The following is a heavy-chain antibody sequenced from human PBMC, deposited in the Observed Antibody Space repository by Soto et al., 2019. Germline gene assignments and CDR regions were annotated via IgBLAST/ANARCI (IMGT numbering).Heavy chain of an antibody. D-gene: IGHD2-15*01. J-gene: IGHJ5*02. CDR1: GGSINNNYYY. CDR3: ARDLKEYCSDGKCNWFDP. Sequence: SETLSLTCTVSGGSINNNYYYWSWIRQPPGKGLEWIGYISYSGSTDYNPSLKSRVTISFDASKNQISLQVRSATAADAAVYYCARDLKEYCSDGKCNWFDPWGQGTLVTVSS. V-gene: IGHV4-61*01. CDR2: ISYSGST.